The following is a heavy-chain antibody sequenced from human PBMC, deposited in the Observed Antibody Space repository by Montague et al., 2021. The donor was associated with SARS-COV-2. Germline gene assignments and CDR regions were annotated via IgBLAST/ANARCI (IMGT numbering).Heavy chain of an antibody. J-gene: IGHJ3*02. CDR1: GGSISSYY. Sequence: SETLSPTCTISGGSISSYYWGWIRQPPGKGLEWIGYIYYSGSTNYNPSLKSRVTISVDTSKNQFSLKLSSVTAADTAVYYCARGSGWMGNAFDIWGQGTMVTVSS. CDR3: ARGSGWMGNAFDI. CDR2: IYYSGST. D-gene: IGHD6-19*01. V-gene: IGHV4-59*01.